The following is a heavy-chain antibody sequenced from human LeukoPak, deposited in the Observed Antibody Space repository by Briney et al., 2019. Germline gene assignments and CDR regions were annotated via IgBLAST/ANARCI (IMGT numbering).Heavy chain of an antibody. CDR3: ARGLHPGTDSYGSGY. CDR2: IIPIFGTA. D-gene: IGHD3-10*01. CDR1: GGTFSSYA. Sequence: GASVKVSCKASGGTFSSYAISWVRQAPGQGLGWMGGIIPIFGTANYAQKFQGRVTITTDESTSTAYMELSSLRSEDTAVYYCARGLHPGTDSYGSGYWGQGTLVTVSS. V-gene: IGHV1-69*05. J-gene: IGHJ4*02.